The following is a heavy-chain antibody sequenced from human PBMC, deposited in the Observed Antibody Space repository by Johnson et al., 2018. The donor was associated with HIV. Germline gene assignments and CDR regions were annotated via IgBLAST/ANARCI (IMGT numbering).Heavy chain of an antibody. CDR2: ISSSGSTI. D-gene: IGHD2-15*01. CDR3: AREGWDIVVVVAATRGRGAFDI. CDR1: QFTFSSYY. V-gene: IGHV3-48*03. J-gene: IGHJ3*02. Sequence: VQLVESGGGLAKPAWSPRLSCAASQFTFSSYYMNCVRQAPGNGLEWVSYISSSGSTIYYADSVKGRFTISRANAKNSLYLQMNSLRAEDTAVYYCAREGWDIVVVVAATRGRGAFDIWGQGTMVTVSS.